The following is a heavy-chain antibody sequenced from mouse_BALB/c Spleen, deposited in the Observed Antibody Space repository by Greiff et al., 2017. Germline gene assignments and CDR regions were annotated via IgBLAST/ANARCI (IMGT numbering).Heavy chain of an antibody. CDR2: IWGDGST. CDR3: ARLSPYYAMDY. J-gene: IGHJ4*01. CDR1: GFSLTGYG. Sequence: QVHVKQSGPGLVAPSQSLSITCTVSGFSLTGYGVNWVRQPPGKGLEWLGMIWGDGSTDYNSALKSRLSISKDNSKSQVFLKMNSLQTDDTARYYCARLSPYYAMDYWGQGTSVTVSA. V-gene: IGHV2-6-7*01.